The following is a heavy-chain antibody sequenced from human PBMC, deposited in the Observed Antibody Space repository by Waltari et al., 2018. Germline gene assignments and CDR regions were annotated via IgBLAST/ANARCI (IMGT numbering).Heavy chain of an antibody. D-gene: IGHD3-3*01. CDR1: GFTFSSYA. CDR3: AKRVVYYYYGMDV. Sequence: EVQLLESGGGLVQPGGSLRLSCAASGFTFSSYAMSWVRQAPGKGREWVSAISGSGGSTYYADSVKGRFTISRDNSKNTLYLQMNSLRAEDTAVYYCAKRVVYYYYGMDVWGQGTTVTVSS. J-gene: IGHJ6*02. CDR2: ISGSGGST. V-gene: IGHV3-23*01.